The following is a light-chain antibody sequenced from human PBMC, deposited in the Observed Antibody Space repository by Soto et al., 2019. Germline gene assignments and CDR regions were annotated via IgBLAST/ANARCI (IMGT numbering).Light chain of an antibody. Sequence: DIQMTQSPSTLSASVGDRVTITCRASQSISSWLTWYQQKPGKAPKLLIYKASRLESGVPSRFSSSGCGTEFTLSIRGLQTDDCAPYYGQHDNSYPLTFGQGTKVEIK. V-gene: IGKV1-5*03. J-gene: IGKJ1*01. CDR3: QHDNSYPLT. CDR2: KAS. CDR1: QSISSW.